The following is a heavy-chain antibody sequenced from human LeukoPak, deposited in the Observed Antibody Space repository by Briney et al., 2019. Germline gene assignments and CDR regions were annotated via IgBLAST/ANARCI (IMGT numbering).Heavy chain of an antibody. D-gene: IGHD2-15*01. CDR3: ARAGTEDPDPIVVVVASGEDFQH. V-gene: IGHV1-8*01. J-gene: IGHJ1*01. CDR2: MNPNSGNT. CDR1: GYTFTSYD. Sequence: WASVKVSCKASGYTFTSYDINWVRQATGQGLEWMGWMNPNSGNTGYAQKFQGRVTMTRNTSISTAYMELSSLRSEDTAVYYCARAGTEDPDPIVVVVASGEDFQHWGQGTLVTVSS.